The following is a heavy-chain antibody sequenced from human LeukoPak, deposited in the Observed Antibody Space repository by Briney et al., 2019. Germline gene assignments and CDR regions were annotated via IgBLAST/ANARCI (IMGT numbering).Heavy chain of an antibody. CDR3: AKVRAIFGVVIRGAFDY. CDR2: ISGSGGST. CDR1: GFSFSNSW. V-gene: IGHV3-23*01. D-gene: IGHD3-3*01. Sequence: GGSLRLSCAASGFSFSNSWMSWVRQAPGKGLEWVSAISGSGGSTYYADSVKGRFTISRDNSKNTLYLQMNSLRAEDTAVYYCAKVRAIFGVVIRGAFDYWGQGTLVTVSS. J-gene: IGHJ4*02.